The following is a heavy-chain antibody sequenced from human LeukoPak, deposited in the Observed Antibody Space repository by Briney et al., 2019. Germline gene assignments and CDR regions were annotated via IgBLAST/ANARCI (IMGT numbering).Heavy chain of an antibody. V-gene: IGHV3-48*03. CDR1: GLFSSSYE. D-gene: IGHD3-10*01. CDR2: IGSGGGTK. CDR3: ARVGSAFDI. J-gene: IGHJ3*02. Sequence: GGSLRPSLSASGLFSSSYEINFVRQAPGKGLEWVSYIGSGGGTKYYADSVKGRFTISRDNAKNSLYLQMNSLRAEDTAVYYCARVGSAFDIWGQGTVVTVSS.